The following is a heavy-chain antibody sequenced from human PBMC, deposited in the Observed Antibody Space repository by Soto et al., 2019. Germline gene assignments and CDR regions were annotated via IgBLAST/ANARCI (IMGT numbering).Heavy chain of an antibody. CDR1: GFNFGNYA. CDR3: ARDQPGY. J-gene: IGHJ4*02. D-gene: IGHD2-2*01. Sequence: QVQLVESGGGVVQPGRSLRLSCESSGFNFGNYAMHWVGQAPGKGLEWVAVISYDGTKKYYADSVEGRFTISRDNSKNTVYLQISGLRTDDTALYYCARDQPGYWGQGTLVIVSS. V-gene: IGHV3-30-3*01. CDR2: ISYDGTKK.